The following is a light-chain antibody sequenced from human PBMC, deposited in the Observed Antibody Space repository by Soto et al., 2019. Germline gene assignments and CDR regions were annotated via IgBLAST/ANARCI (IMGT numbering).Light chain of an antibody. Sequence: EIVMTQSPATLSVSLGERATLSCRASQSVSSNLAWYQQTPGQAPRLLIFGASTRATGIPARFSGSGSGTEFTLTLSSLQSEDFAVYHCQHYYALPLPFGGGTKVEIK. CDR2: GAS. CDR3: QHYYALPLP. CDR1: QSVSSN. J-gene: IGKJ4*02. V-gene: IGKV3-15*01.